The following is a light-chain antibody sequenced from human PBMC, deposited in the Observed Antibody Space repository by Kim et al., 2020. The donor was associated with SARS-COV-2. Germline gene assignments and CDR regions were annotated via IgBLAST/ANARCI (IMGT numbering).Light chain of an antibody. CDR3: SAWDSSLSAWV. CDR2: RNN. V-gene: IGLV10-54*01. J-gene: IGLJ3*02. CDR1: SNNVGNQG. Sequence: QTATSTCTGNSNNVGNQGAAWLQQHQGHPPKLLSYRNNNRPSGISERLSASRSGNTASLTITGLQPEDEADYYCSAWDSSLSAWVFGGGTQLTVL.